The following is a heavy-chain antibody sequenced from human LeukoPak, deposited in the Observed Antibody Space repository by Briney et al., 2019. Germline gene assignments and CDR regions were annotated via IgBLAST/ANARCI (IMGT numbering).Heavy chain of an antibody. Sequence: GGSLRLSCAASGFTFSSYGMHWVRQAPGKGLEWVANIKQDGSEKYYVDSVKGRFTISRDNAKNSLYLQMNSLRAEDTAVYYCASTYDSSGQPPAYWGQGTLVTVSS. D-gene: IGHD3-22*01. CDR2: IKQDGSEK. J-gene: IGHJ4*02. CDR1: GFTFSSYG. V-gene: IGHV3-7*01. CDR3: ASTYDSSGQPPAY.